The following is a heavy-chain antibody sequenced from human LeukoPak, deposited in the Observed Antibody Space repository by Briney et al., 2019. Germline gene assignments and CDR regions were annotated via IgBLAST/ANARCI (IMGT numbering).Heavy chain of an antibody. D-gene: IGHD3-10*01. CDR3: ARMRRMVRGVSAFDY. Sequence: GGSLRLSCAASGFTFSSYGMHWVRQAPGKGLEWVAFIRYDGSNKYYADSVKGRFTISRDNAKNSLYLQMNSLRAEDTAVYYCARMRRMVRGVSAFDYWGQGTLVTVSS. J-gene: IGHJ4*02. CDR2: IRYDGSNK. V-gene: IGHV3-30*02. CDR1: GFTFSSYG.